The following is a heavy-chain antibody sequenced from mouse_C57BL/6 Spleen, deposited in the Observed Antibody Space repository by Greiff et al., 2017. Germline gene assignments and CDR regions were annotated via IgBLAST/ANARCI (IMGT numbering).Heavy chain of an antibody. J-gene: IGHJ4*01. D-gene: IGHD2-1*01. CDR1: GYTFTDYY. CDR2: INPNNGGT. V-gene: IGHV1-26*01. Sequence: VQLQLSGPELVKPGASVKISCKASGYTFTDYYMNWVKQSHGKSLEWIGDINPNNGGTSYNQKFKGKATLTVDKSSSTAYMELRSLTSEDSAVYYCALNYAYAMDYWGQGTSVTVSS. CDR3: ALNYAYAMDY.